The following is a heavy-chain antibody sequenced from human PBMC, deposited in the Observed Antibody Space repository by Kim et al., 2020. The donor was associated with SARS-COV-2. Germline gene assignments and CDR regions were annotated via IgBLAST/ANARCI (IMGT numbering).Heavy chain of an antibody. J-gene: IGHJ2*01. Sequence: GGSLRLSCAASGFTFRNSAMSWVRQAPGKGLEWVAGIFGSGSGTYYAASVKGRFTISRDNSQNTLFLQKDNLRAEDTAVYYCERHLHVTTVTSYWYCDLWARGTLLTVST. CDR1: GFTFRNSA. CDR3: ERHLHVTTVTSYWYCDL. D-gene: IGHD2-21*02. CDR2: IFGSGSGT. V-gene: IGHV3-23*01.